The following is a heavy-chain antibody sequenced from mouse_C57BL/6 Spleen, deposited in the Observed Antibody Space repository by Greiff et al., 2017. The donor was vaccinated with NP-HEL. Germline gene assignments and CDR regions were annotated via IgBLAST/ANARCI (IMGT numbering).Heavy chain of an antibody. CDR3: ALTGPGAMDY. V-gene: IGHV1-80*01. CDR2: IYPGDGDT. Sequence: QVQLKESGAELVKPGASVKISCKASGYAFSSYWMNWVKQRPGKGLEWIGQIYPGDGDTNYNGKFKGKATLTADKSSSTAYMQLSSLTSEDSAVYFCALTGPGAMDYWGQGTSVTVSS. CDR1: GYAFSSYW. J-gene: IGHJ4*01. D-gene: IGHD4-1*01.